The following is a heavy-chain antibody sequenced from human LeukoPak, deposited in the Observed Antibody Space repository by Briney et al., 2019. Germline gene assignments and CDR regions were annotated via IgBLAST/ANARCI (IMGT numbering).Heavy chain of an antibody. Sequence: GVSLRLSCAASGFTVSAYAMAWVRQAPGKGLEWVSTIYDDNTYYADSVKGRFAISTDNSKNTLYLQMNSLRVEDTAVYYCAIDPNWGTHSWGQGVLVTVSS. CDR3: AIDPNWGTHS. D-gene: IGHD7-27*01. CDR1: GFTVSAYA. V-gene: IGHV3-23*01. CDR2: IYDDNT. J-gene: IGHJ4*02.